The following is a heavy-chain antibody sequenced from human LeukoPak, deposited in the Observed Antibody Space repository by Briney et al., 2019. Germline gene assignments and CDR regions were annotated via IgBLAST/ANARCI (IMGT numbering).Heavy chain of an antibody. V-gene: IGHV4-59*12. J-gene: IGHJ6*03. CDR1: GGSISSYY. CDR2: IYYSGST. CDR3: ARSTTHDSSGYYPYYYNYHYMDV. Sequence: SETLSLTCTVSGGSISSYYWSWIRQPPGKGLEWIGYIYYSGSTNYNPSLKSRVTISVDTSKNQFSLTLSSVTAADTAVYFCARSTTHDSSGYYPYYYNYHYMDVWGRGTTVTVSS. D-gene: IGHD3-22*01.